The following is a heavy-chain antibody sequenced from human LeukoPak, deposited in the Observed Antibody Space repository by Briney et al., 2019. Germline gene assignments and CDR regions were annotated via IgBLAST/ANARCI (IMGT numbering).Heavy chain of an antibody. J-gene: IGHJ4*02. CDR2: ISYDGSNK. CDR1: GFTFSSYA. V-gene: IGHV3-30-3*01. D-gene: IGHD3-9*01. Sequence: GRSLRLSCAASGFTFSSYAMHWVRQAPGKGLEWVAVISYDGSNKYYADSVKGRFTISRDNSKNTLYLQMNSLRAEDTAVYYCARVRYFDWLGLFDYWGQGTLVTVSS. CDR3: ARVRYFDWLGLFDY.